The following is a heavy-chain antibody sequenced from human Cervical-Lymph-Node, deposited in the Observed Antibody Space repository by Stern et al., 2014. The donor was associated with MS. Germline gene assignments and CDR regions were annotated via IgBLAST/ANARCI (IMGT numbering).Heavy chain of an antibody. CDR2: MNRNNADT. Sequence: QVQLVQSGSQVRKPAASVKVSCQASGYTFITYDIFWVRQATGQGLAWMGWMNRNNADTGHGQKFQGRVTMTRNASISTAYVELSGLRSDDTAVYYCVRGGFSYGYGLDAWGQGTAVIVSS. J-gene: IGHJ6*02. CDR3: VRGGFSYGYGLDA. CDR1: GYTFITYD. V-gene: IGHV1-8*01. D-gene: IGHD5-18*01.